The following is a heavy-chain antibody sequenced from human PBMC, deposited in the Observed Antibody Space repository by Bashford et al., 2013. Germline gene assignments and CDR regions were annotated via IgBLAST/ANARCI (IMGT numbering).Heavy chain of an antibody. D-gene: IGHD2-8*01. CDR2: IIPIFGTA. J-gene: IGHJ4*02. Sequence: SVKVSCKASGGTFSSYAISWVRQAPGQGLEWMGGIIPIFGTANYAQKFQGRVTMTTDTSTSTAYMELRSLRSDDTAVYYCATEYCTNGVCYAGFDYVGQGTLVTVSS. CDR1: GGTFSSYA. CDR3: ATEYCTNGVCYAGFDY. V-gene: IGHV1-69*05.